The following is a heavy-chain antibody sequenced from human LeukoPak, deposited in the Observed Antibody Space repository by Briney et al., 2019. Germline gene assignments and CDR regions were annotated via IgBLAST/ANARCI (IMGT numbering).Heavy chain of an antibody. CDR2: ISGSGGST. V-gene: IGHV3-23*01. J-gene: IGHJ4*02. CDR1: GFTFGDYV. CDR3: AKDNYDSSGYYPPTGFDY. D-gene: IGHD3-22*01. Sequence: GGSLRLSCTASGFTFGDYVMSWFRQAPGKGLEWVSAISGSGGSTYYADSVKGRLTISRDNSKNTLYLQTNSLRAEDTAVYYCAKDNYDSSGYYPPTGFDYWGQGTLVTVSS.